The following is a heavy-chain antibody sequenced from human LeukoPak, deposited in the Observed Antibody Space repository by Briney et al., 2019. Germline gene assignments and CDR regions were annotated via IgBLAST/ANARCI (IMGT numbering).Heavy chain of an antibody. D-gene: IGHD6-13*01. V-gene: IGHV3-9*01. J-gene: IGHJ2*01. CDR2: ISWNSGNM. CDR1: GFMFNDYA. CDR3: AKGPGLGAGKRYLDL. Sequence: GGSLRLSCAPSGFMFNDYALHWVRQAPGKGLEWVSSISWNSGNMYYVDSVKGRFTVSRDNAKNSLSLQMNSLKPEDTALYYCAKGPGLGAGKRYLDLWGRGTLVIVSS.